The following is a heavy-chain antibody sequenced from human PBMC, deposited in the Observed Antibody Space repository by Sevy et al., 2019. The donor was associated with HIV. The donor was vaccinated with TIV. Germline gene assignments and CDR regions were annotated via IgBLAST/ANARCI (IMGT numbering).Heavy chain of an antibody. Sequence: GGSLRLSCAASGFTFSSYGMHWVRQAPGKGLEWVAVISYDGSNKYYADSVKGRFTISRDNSKNTLYLQMNSLRAEDTAVYHCAKDAADYDFWSGYRGYYSDGMDVWGQGTTVTVSS. J-gene: IGHJ6*02. CDR1: GFTFSSYG. V-gene: IGHV3-30*18. CDR2: ISYDGSNK. D-gene: IGHD3-3*01. CDR3: AKDAADYDFWSGYRGYYSDGMDV.